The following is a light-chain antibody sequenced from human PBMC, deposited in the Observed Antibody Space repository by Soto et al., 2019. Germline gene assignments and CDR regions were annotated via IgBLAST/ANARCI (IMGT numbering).Light chain of an antibody. J-gene: IGKJ1*01. CDR1: QSLLHTNGYSY. CDR2: LGS. CDR3: MQALQAWT. Sequence: TVMTKSPLSLPVTPGEPASISCRSSQSLLHTNGYSYLDWYLQKPGQSPQLLIYLGSNRASGVPDRFSGSGSGTDFTLKISRGEAEDVGVYYCMQALQAWTFGQGTKVEIK. V-gene: IGKV2-28*01.